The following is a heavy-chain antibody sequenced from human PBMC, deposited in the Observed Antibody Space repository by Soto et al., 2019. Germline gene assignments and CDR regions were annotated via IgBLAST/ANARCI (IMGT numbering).Heavy chain of an antibody. J-gene: IGHJ5*02. V-gene: IGHV3-48*01. CDR1: GFTFITYS. Sequence: EVQLVESGGGLVQPGGSWRPSVEPSGFTFITYSMNWVGRVPGRGLEWVSYIISISSTIYYADSVKGRFTISRDNAKNSLYLQMNSLRAEDTAVYYCAREGGDLNWFDPWGQGTLVTVSS. CDR2: IISISSTI. D-gene: IGHD4-17*01. CDR3: AREGGDLNWFDP.